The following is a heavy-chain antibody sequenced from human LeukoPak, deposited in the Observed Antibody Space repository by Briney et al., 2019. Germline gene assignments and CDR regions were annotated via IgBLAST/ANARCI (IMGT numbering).Heavy chain of an antibody. Sequence: ASVKVSCKASGYTFTGYYMHWVRQAPGQGLEWMGWINPNSGGTNYAQKFQGRVTMTRDTSTSTAYMEVRSLRSDDTAVYYCARGPIAAAGDYWGQGTLVTVSS. CDR1: GYTFTGYY. V-gene: IGHV1-2*02. D-gene: IGHD6-13*01. J-gene: IGHJ4*02. CDR3: ARGPIAAAGDY. CDR2: INPNSGGT.